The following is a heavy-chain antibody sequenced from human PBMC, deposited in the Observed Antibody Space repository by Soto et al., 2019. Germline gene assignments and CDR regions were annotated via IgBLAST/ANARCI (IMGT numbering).Heavy chain of an antibody. J-gene: IGHJ6*02. V-gene: IGHV3-30*18. CDR1: GFTFSSYG. CDR3: AKDVRYSSGWYLSGGMDV. Sequence: PGGSLRLSCAASGFTFSSYGMHWVRQAPGKGLEWVAVISYDGSNKYYADSVKGRFTISRDNSKNTLYLQMNSLRAEDTAVYYCAKDVRYSSGWYLSGGMDVWGQGTTVTVSS. CDR2: ISYDGSNK. D-gene: IGHD6-19*01.